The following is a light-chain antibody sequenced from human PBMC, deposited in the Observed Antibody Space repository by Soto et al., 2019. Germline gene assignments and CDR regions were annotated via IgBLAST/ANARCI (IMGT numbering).Light chain of an antibody. CDR2: GDN. CDR1: SSNIGARYD. V-gene: IGLV1-40*01. J-gene: IGLJ1*01. Sequence: QSVLTQPPSVSGAPGQRITISCTGSSSNIGARYDVEWYRQLPGAAPKLLLFGDNNRPSGVPDRFSGSKSGTSASLAITGLQADDDADYYCQSYDSSLNRVFGTGTKLTVL. CDR3: QSYDSSLNRV.